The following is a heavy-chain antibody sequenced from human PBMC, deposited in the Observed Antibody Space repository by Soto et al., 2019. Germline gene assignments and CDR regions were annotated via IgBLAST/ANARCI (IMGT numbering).Heavy chain of an antibody. D-gene: IGHD3-22*01. J-gene: IGHJ4*02. CDR1: GFTFSSYS. CDR3: ARDYYDSSGYSADFDY. Sequence: EVQLVESGGGLVQPGGSLRLSCAASGFTFSSYSMNWVRQAPGKGLEWVSYISSSSSTIYYADSVKGRVTISRDNAKNSLYLQMNRLRAEDTAVYYCARDYYDSSGYSADFDYWGQGTLVTVSS. CDR2: ISSSSSTI. V-gene: IGHV3-48*01.